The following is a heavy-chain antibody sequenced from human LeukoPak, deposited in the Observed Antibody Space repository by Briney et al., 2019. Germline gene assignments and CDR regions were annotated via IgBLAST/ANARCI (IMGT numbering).Heavy chain of an antibody. CDR2: IYTSGST. D-gene: IGHD3-3*01. CDR1: GGSISSYY. V-gene: IGHV4-4*07. Sequence: SETLSLTYTVSGGSISSYYWSWIRQPAGKGLEWIGRIYTSGSTNYNPSLKSRVTMSVDTSKNQFSLKLSSATAADTAVYYCARGFAGYDFWSGYPYYYYYYMDVWGKGTTVTVSS. CDR3: ARGFAGYDFWSGYPYYYYYYMDV. J-gene: IGHJ6*03.